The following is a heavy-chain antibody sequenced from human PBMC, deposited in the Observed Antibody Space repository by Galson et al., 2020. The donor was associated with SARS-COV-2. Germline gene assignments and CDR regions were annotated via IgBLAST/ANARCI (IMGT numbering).Heavy chain of an antibody. CDR2: IYYSGST. D-gene: IGHD3-9*01. CDR1: GGSISSGDYY. Sequence: ASETLSLTCTVSGGSISSGDYYWSWIRQPPGKGLEWIGYIYYSGSTYYNPSLKSRVTILVDTSKNQFSLKLSSVTAADTAVYYCARDQTKNAVLTGYYYYYGMDVWGQGTTVTVSS. V-gene: IGHV4-30-4*01. CDR3: ARDQTKNAVLTGYYYYYGMDV. J-gene: IGHJ6*02.